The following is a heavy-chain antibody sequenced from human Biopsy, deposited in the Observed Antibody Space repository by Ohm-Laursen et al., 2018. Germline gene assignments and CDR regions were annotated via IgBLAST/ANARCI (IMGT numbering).Heavy chain of an antibody. Sequence: SLRLSCAASGFAFRDYDMKWVRQAPGKGLEWGSYISSSASSMYYADSVKGRFTISRDNAKKSLYLQMNSLRAEDTAVYYCARVGRTRVDGVYSYVMDVWGQGTTVTVSS. V-gene: IGHV3-48*03. D-gene: IGHD2-15*01. CDR2: ISSSASSM. CDR1: GFAFRDYD. CDR3: ARVGRTRVDGVYSYVMDV. J-gene: IGHJ6*02.